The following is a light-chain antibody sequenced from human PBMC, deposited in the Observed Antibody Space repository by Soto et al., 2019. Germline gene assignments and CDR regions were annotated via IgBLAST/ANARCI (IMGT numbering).Light chain of an antibody. Sequence: QTVVTQEPSLTVSPGGTVTLTCGSSTGAVTSGHYPYWFQQKPGQAPRTLIYDTSNKHSWTPARFSGSLLGGKAALTLSGAQAEDEAEYYCLLYYHAAVVFGGGTQLTVL. V-gene: IGLV7-46*01. CDR3: LLYYHAAVV. CDR1: TGAVTSGHY. CDR2: DTS. J-gene: IGLJ2*01.